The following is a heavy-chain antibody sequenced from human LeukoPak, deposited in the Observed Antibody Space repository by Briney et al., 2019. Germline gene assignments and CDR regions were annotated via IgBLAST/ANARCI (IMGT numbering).Heavy chain of an antibody. D-gene: IGHD3-22*01. CDR3: ARSPAGYDSSGYYDY. V-gene: IGHV3-66*02. Sequence: GGSLRLSCAASGFTVSNNYMSWVRQAPGKGLEWVAGLYSDGTIYYADSVKGRFTISRDNSNNTLYLQMNSLRPEDTAVFYCARSPAGYDSSGYYDYWGQGTLVTVSS. CDR2: LYSDGTI. J-gene: IGHJ4*02. CDR1: GFTVSNNY.